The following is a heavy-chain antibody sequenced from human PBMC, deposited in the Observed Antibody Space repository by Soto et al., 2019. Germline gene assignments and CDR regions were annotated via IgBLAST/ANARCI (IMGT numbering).Heavy chain of an antibody. V-gene: IGHV1-46*01. CDR2: VDPRDGST. Sequence: QVQLVQSGAEMKRPGASVILSCKASGYIFTTYSIHWVRQTAGQGLEWMAKVDPRDGSTGYAQKFRGRVAMAVDPATGTSSMEVSSLTSNDTGTYYCARVRSSGREFDYWGQGTEVTVSS. D-gene: IGHD6-25*01. J-gene: IGHJ4*02. CDR3: ARVRSSGREFDY. CDR1: GYIFTTYS.